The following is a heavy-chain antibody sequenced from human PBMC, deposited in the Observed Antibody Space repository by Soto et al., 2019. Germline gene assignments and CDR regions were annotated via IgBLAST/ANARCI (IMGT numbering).Heavy chain of an antibody. CDR3: ARFAYYDILNGYPRRLADYGMDV. J-gene: IGHJ6*02. Sequence: QVQLVQSGAEVKKPGSSVKVSCKASGGTFSSYTISWVRQAPGQGLEWMGRIIPILGIANYAQKFQGRVTCAREFRGGGTLPADKSRRPASLERTSLRSEDTAVYYCARFAYYDILNGYPRRLADYGMDVWGQGTTVTVSS. CDR2: IIPILGIA. D-gene: IGHD3-9*01. CDR1: GGTFSSYT. V-gene: IGHV1-69*02.